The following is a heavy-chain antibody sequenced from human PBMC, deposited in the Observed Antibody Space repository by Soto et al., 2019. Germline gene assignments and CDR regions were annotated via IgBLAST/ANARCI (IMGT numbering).Heavy chain of an antibody. CDR3: AKQRGHYYAMDV. D-gene: IGHD1-26*01. V-gene: IGHV3-23*01. CDR1: GFTFNRYS. CDR2: ISGTGGDT. Sequence: EVQLLESGGGLVQPGRSLRLSCAASGFTFNRYSMSWVRQAPGKGLECVSSISGTGGDTFYADSVKGRFTISRDNSKNTLYLQMSSLRADDAALYYCAKQRGHYYAMDVWGQGTTVTVSS. J-gene: IGHJ6*02.